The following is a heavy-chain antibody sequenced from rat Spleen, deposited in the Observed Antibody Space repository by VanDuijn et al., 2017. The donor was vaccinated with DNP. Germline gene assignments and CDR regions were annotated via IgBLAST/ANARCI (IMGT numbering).Heavy chain of an antibody. D-gene: IGHD3-1*01. J-gene: IGHJ2*01. Sequence: EVQLVESGGGLVQPGGSLKLSCAASGFTFSDYYMAWVRQAPKKGLELVAYISYEGSGTYYGDSVKGRFTISRDNAKNTLYLQMNSLRSEDTATYYCARSAAPFDYWGQGVMVTVSS. V-gene: IGHV5-22*01. CDR3: ARSAAPFDY. CDR1: GFTFSDYY. CDR2: ISYEGSGT.